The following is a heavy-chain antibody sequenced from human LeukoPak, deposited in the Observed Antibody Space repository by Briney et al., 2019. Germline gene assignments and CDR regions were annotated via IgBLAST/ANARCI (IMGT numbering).Heavy chain of an antibody. CDR1: GYTLTELS. J-gene: IGHJ4*02. CDR2: FDPEDGET. V-gene: IGHV1-24*01. D-gene: IGHD2-2*01. Sequence: ASVKVSCKVSGYTLTELSMHWVRQPPGKGVEGLGGFDPEDGETIYAQKFQGRVTMTEDTSTDTAYMGLSSLRSEDTAVYYCATDASLFCSSTSCLLDYWGQGTLVTVSS. CDR3: ATDASLFCSSTSCLLDY.